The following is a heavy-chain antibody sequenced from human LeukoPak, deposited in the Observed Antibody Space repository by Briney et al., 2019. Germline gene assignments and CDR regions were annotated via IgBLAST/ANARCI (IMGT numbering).Heavy chain of an antibody. Sequence: GGSLRLSCAASGFTVSSNYMSWVRQAPGKGLEWVSVIYSGGSTYYADSVKGRFTISRDNSKNTLYLQMNSLRAEDTAVYYCAKEVYGEQWLVDYWGQGTLVTVSS. CDR2: IYSGGST. V-gene: IGHV3-66*01. D-gene: IGHD6-19*01. CDR1: GFTVSSNY. J-gene: IGHJ4*02. CDR3: AKEVYGEQWLVDY.